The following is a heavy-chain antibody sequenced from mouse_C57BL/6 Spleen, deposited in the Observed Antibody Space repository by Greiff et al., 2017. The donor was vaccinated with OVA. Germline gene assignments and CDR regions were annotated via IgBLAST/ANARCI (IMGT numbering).Heavy chain of an antibody. CDR1: GFSFSSYP. D-gene: IGHD2-2*01. CDR3: ARHPLGDDDFDY. V-gene: IGHV5-9*01. CDR2: ISGGGGNT. Sequence: ESGGGLVKPGGSLKLSCAASGFSFSSYPMSWVRQTPEKRLEWVATISGGGGNTYYPDSVKGRFTISRGNAKNTLYLQMSRLRSEDTALYYCARHPLGDDDFDYWGQGTTLTVAS. J-gene: IGHJ2*01.